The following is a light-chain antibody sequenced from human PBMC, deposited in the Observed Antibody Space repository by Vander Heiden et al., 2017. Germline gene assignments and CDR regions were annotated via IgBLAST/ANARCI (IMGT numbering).Light chain of an antibody. Sequence: VFTQSPGTLSLSPGERATLSCRASQSVSSSYLAWYQQKPGQAPRLLIYGASSRATGIPDRFSGSGSGTDFTLTISRLEPEDFAVYYCQQYGSSPPRVTFGGGTKVEIK. CDR2: GAS. J-gene: IGKJ4*01. CDR1: QSVSSSY. V-gene: IGKV3-20*01. CDR3: QQYGSSPPRVT.